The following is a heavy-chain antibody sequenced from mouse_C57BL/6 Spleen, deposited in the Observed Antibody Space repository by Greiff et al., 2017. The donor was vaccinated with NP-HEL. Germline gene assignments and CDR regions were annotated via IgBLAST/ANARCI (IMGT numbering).Heavy chain of an antibody. CDR1: GYSFTGYY. CDR2: INPSTGGT. J-gene: IGHJ4*01. CDR3: ARGWSFGAMDY. D-gene: IGHD2-3*01. Sequence: EVQLQQSGPELVKPGASVKISCKASGYSFTGYYMHWVQQSSEKSLEWIGEINPSTGGTSYNQKFKGKATLTVDKSSSTAYMQLKSLTSEDSAVYYCARGWSFGAMDYWGQGTSVTVSS. V-gene: IGHV1-43*01.